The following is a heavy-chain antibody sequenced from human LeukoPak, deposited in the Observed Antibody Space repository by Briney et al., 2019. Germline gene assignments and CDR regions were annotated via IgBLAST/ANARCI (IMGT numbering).Heavy chain of an antibody. D-gene: IGHD3-10*01. Sequence: QPGGSLRLSCAASGFTFSSFGMSWVRQAPGKGLEWVSAISGSGVSTYYADSVKGRFTISRDNSKNTLYLQMNSLRAEDTAVYYCAKDRGDRGLFDYWGQGTLVTVSS. CDR2: ISGSGVST. V-gene: IGHV3-23*01. CDR3: AKDRGDRGLFDY. J-gene: IGHJ4*02. CDR1: GFTFSSFG.